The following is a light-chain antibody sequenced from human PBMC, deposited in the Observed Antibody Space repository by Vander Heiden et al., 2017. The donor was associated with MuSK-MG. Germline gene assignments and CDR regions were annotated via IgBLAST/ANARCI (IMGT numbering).Light chain of an antibody. V-gene: IGKV3-20*01. CDR2: GAS. J-gene: IGKJ4*01. CDR3: QQDGSSPLT. CDR1: QSVSSSY. Sequence: EIVLTQSPGTLSLSPGERATLSCRASQSVSSSYLAWYQQKPGQAPRLLIYGASSRATGIPDRFSGSGSGTDFTLTIIRLEPEDFAVYYCQQDGSSPLTFGGWTKVEIK.